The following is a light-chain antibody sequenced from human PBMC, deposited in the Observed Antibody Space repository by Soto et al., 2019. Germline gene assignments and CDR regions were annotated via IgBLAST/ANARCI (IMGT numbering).Light chain of an antibody. CDR2: GAS. CDR1: QSVSSN. J-gene: IGKJ1*01. CDR3: QQYNNWPPWT. V-gene: IGKV3-15*01. Sequence: EIVMTQSPATLSVSPGARATLSCSASQSVSSNFAWYQQKPGQAPRLLIYGASTRATGIPASFSGSGYGTEFTLTISSLQSEDFAVYYCQQYNNWPPWTFGQGTKVESK.